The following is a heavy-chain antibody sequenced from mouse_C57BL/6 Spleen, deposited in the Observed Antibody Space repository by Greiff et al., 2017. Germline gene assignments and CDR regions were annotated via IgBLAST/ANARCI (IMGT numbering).Heavy chain of an antibody. CDR3: AGGTGRADY. Sequence: VQLQQPGAELVKPGASVKLSCKASGYTFTSYWMQWVKQRPGQGLEWIGEVDPSDSYTNYNQKFTGKATLTVDTSSSTAYVQLSGLTSEDSAVYYCAGGTGRADYWGQGTTLTVSS. D-gene: IGHD3-3*01. V-gene: IGHV1-50*01. J-gene: IGHJ2*01. CDR2: VDPSDSYT. CDR1: GYTFTSYW.